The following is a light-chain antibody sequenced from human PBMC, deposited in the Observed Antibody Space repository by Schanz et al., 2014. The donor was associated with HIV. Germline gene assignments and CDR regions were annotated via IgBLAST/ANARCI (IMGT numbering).Light chain of an antibody. CDR3: QQPGRSLLFT. CDR1: QSVSSN. J-gene: IGKJ2*01. V-gene: IGKV3-20*01. Sequence: EIVMTQSPATLSVSPGERATLSCRASQSVSSNLAWYQQKPGQAPRLLIYATSTRAAGIPDRFSGTGSGTDFTLTISRLEPEDFAVYYCQQPGRSLLFTFGQGTKLEIK. CDR2: ATS.